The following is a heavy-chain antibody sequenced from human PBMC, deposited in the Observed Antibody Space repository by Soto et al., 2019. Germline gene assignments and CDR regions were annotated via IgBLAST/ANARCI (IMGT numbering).Heavy chain of an antibody. CDR3: AKDRGYTSGYYFDF. CDR1: GFTFSSYV. J-gene: IGHJ4*02. V-gene: IGHV3-23*01. D-gene: IGHD6-19*01. CDR2: ISGSYGST. Sequence: GGSLRLSCAASGFTFSSYVMNWVRQAPGKGLEWVSGISGSYGSTYYADSVKGRFTISRDNSKNTLSLQMNSLRPEDTAVYYCAKDRGYTSGYYFDFWGQGTLVTVSS.